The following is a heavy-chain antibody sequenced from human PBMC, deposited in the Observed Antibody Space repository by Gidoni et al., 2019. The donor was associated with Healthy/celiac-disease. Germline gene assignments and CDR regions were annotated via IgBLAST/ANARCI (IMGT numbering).Heavy chain of an antibody. Sequence: QVQLVQSGAEVKKPGASVKVSCTASGYTFTGYHMHWVRQATGQGLEWMGWINANSGGTNYAQKFQGRVTMTRDTSISTAYMELSRLRSDDTAVYYCARDSYCSGGSCYSELNYWGQGTLVTVSS. D-gene: IGHD2-15*01. J-gene: IGHJ4*02. CDR2: INANSGGT. V-gene: IGHV1-2*02. CDR3: ARDSYCSGGSCYSELNY. CDR1: GYTFTGYH.